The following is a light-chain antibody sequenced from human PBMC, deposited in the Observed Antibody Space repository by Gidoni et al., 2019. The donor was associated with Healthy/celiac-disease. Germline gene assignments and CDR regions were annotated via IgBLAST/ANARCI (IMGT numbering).Light chain of an antibody. CDR3: QQRSNWPPEVT. J-gene: IGKJ2*01. V-gene: IGKV3-11*01. CDR1: QSVSSY. CDR2: DAS. Sequence: EIVLTQSPATLALSPGGRATLSCRASQSVSSYLAWYQQKPGQAPRLLIYDASNRATGIPARFSGSGSGTDFTLTISSLEPEDFAVYYCQQRSNWPPEVTVGQGTKLEIK.